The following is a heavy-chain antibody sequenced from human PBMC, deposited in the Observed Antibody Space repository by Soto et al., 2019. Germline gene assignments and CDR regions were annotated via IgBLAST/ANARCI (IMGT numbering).Heavy chain of an antibody. D-gene: IGHD6-19*01. CDR2: INHSGST. J-gene: IGHJ4*02. Sequence: SETLSLTCAVYGGSFNGYYWSWIRQPPGKGLEWIGEINHSGSTNYNPSLKSRVTISVDTSKNQFSLKLSSVTAADTAVYYCARGVGENRAVAGIRLVDYWGQGTLVTVSS. CDR3: ARGVGENRAVAGIRLVDY. V-gene: IGHV4-34*01. CDR1: GGSFNGYY.